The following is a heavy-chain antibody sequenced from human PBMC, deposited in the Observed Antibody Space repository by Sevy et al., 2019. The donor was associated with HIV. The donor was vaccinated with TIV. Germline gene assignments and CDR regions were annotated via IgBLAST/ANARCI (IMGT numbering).Heavy chain of an antibody. Sequence: ASVKVSCKASGVTFNSFAISWVRQAPGQGLEWMGGIIPIFGTANYAQRFQGRVTIAADESTSTAYMELSSLRSEDTALYYCARLGGTNWFDPWGHGTLVTVSS. CDR1: GVTFNSFA. CDR2: IIPIFGTA. D-gene: IGHD1-26*01. CDR3: ARLGGTNWFDP. J-gene: IGHJ5*02. V-gene: IGHV1-69*13.